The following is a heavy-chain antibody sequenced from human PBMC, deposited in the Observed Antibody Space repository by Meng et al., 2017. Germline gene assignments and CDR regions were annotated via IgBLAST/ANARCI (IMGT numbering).Heavy chain of an antibody. Sequence: QVRLVQSGGGVKKPGASVKVSCKPSGYIFTSYDINWIRQAPGQGLEWMGWVNPINGKTGYAQKFQGRLTMTRDTSIRTAYMELSSLKSEDTAIYYCARGGDYSSWDYWGQGTLVTVSS. CDR2: VNPINGKT. D-gene: IGHD4-11*01. V-gene: IGHV1-8*01. CDR3: ARGGDYSSWDY. CDR1: GYIFTSYD. J-gene: IGHJ4*02.